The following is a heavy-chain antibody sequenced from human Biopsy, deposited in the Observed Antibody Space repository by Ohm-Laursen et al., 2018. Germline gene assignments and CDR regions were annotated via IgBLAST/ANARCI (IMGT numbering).Heavy chain of an antibody. Sequence: SLTLSCTASGFTFGVYYMSWICLAPGTGLEWLSFISGCGVTKMYADSVKGRFTDSRDNAKNSLYLEMNNLTAEDTAVYYFGTDGAGSYNENWGQGTLVSVSS. CDR3: GTDGAGSYNEN. V-gene: IGHV3-11*01. D-gene: IGHD3-10*01. J-gene: IGHJ4*02. CDR1: GFTFGVYY. CDR2: ISGCGVTK.